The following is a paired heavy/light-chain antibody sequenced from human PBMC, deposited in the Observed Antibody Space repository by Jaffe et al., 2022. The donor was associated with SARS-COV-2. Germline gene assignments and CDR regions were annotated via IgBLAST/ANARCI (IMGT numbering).Light chain of an antibody. V-gene: IGKV2-28*01. Sequence: DIVMTQSPLSLPVTPGEPASISCRSSQSLLHSDGYNYLDWYLQKPGQSPQLLIYLGSNRASGVPDRFSGSGSGTDFTLKISRVEAEDVGVYYCMQALQTPHTFGQGTKLEIK. CDR3: MQALQTPHT. J-gene: IGKJ2*01. CDR1: QSLLHSDGYNY. CDR2: LGS.
Heavy chain of an antibody. J-gene: IGHJ6*02. CDR3: ARADQGDYYFGMDV. V-gene: IGHV3-11*01. CDR1: GFTFSDYY. D-gene: IGHD2-2*01. Sequence: QVQLVESGGGLVKPGGSLRLSCAASGFTFSDYYMTWIRQAPGKGLEWVSYISRSGSSIYYADSVKGRFTISRDNAKNSLYLQMKSLRAEDTAVYYCARADQGDYYFGMDVWGQGTTVTVSS. CDR2: ISRSGSSI.